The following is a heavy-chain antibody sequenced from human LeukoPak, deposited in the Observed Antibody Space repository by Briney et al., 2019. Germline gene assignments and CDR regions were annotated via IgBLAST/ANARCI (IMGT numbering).Heavy chain of an antibody. Sequence: GGSLRLSCAASGFTFSSYGMHWVRQAPGKGLEWVAVILYDGSNKYYADSVKGRFTISRDNSKNTLYLQMNSLRAEDTAVYYCAKAWYSSGWYYFDYWGQGTLVTVSS. CDR1: GFTFSSYG. CDR2: ILYDGSNK. V-gene: IGHV3-30*18. D-gene: IGHD6-19*01. J-gene: IGHJ4*02. CDR3: AKAWYSSGWYYFDY.